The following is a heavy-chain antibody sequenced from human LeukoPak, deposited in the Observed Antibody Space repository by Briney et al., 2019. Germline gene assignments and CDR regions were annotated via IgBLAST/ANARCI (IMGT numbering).Heavy chain of an antibody. Sequence: PSETLSLTCTVSGGSISSYYRSWIRQPPGKGLEWIGYIDYSGSTNYNPSLKSRGTISVDTSKKQFSLKLSSVTAADTAVYYCAGASYDSSGVHWGQGTLVTVSS. CDR1: GGSISSYY. CDR2: IDYSGST. CDR3: AGASYDSSGVH. V-gene: IGHV4-59*01. J-gene: IGHJ4*02. D-gene: IGHD3-22*01.